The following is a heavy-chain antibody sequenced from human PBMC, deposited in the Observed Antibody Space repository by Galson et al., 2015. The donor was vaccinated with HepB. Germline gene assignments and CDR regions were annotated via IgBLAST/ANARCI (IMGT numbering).Heavy chain of an antibody. Sequence: LSLTCTVSGGSISSDPYYWNWIRQPAGKGLEWIGRMYTSGSTSSNPSLKSRITMSVDTSKNQFSLHLTSVTAADTAVYYCARGEAWRDCFDMWGQATMVTVSA. CDR2: MYTSGST. CDR3: ARGEAWRDCFDM. J-gene: IGHJ3*02. D-gene: IGHD2-21*01. CDR1: GGSISSDPYY. V-gene: IGHV4-61*02.